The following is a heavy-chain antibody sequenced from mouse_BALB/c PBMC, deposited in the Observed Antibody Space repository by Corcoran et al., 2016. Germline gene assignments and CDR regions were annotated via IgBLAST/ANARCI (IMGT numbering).Heavy chain of an antibody. Sequence: EVQLQQSGPELVKPGASVKISCKASGYSFTGYYMHWVKQSHVKSLEWIGRINPYNGATSYNQNFKDKASLTVDKSSSTAYMELHSLTSEDSAVYYCARGRRYFDYWGQGTTLRVSS. CDR1: GYSFTGYY. V-gene: IGHV1-26*01. CDR3: ARGRRYFDY. J-gene: IGHJ2*01. CDR2: INPYNGAT.